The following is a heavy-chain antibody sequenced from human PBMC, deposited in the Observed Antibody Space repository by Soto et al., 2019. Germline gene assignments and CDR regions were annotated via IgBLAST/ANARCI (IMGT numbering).Heavy chain of an antibody. D-gene: IGHD2-8*01. CDR3: ARATRYCTNGVCSTFEY. V-gene: IGHV4-31*03. J-gene: IGHJ4*01. CDR1: GGSISSGGYY. Sequence: SETLSLTCTVSGGSISSGGYYWSWIRQHPGKGLEWIGYIYYSGSTYYNPSLKSRVTISIDTSKNQFSLKLSSVTAADTAVYYCARATRYCTNGVCSTFEYWGQGTLVTVSS. CDR2: IYYSGST.